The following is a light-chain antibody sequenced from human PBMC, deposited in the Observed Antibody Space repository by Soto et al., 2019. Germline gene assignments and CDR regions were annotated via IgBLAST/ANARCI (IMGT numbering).Light chain of an antibody. Sequence: DIQMTQSPSSLSASVGDRFTITCQASQDISNYLNWYQQKPGKAPKLLIYDASNLETGVPSRFSGSGSGTDFTFTISSLQPEDIATYYCQQYDNLPYTVGQGTKLVIK. CDR1: QDISNY. CDR2: DAS. J-gene: IGKJ2*01. CDR3: QQYDNLPYT. V-gene: IGKV1-33*01.